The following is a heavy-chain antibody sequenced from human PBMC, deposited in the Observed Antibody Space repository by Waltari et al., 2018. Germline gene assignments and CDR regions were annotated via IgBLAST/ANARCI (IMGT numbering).Heavy chain of an antibody. J-gene: IGHJ4*02. Sequence: EVQLVESGGGLIQPGGSLRLSCAASGFPVSSYYMSWVRQAPGKGLEWVSVLYADGRTFYTDSVKGRFTISRDNSRNILYLQMSSLRAEDTAVYYCAKDLGLGGDHWGQGTLIAVSS. CDR1: GFPVSSYY. CDR3: AKDLGLGGDH. CDR2: LYADGRT. V-gene: IGHV3-53*01. D-gene: IGHD3-16*01.